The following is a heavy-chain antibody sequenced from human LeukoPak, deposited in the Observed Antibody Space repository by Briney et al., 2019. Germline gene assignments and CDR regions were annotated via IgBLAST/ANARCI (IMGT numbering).Heavy chain of an antibody. CDR2: INSDESST. CDR3: AKGHTDSEWLYFDS. J-gene: IGHJ4*02. V-gene: IGHV3-74*01. CDR1: GFTFSSYW. Sequence: GGSLRLSCAASGFTFSSYWMHWVRQAPGKGLVWVSRINSDESSTSYADSVKGRFTISRDNAKNTLYLQMNSLRAEDTAVYYCAKGHTDSEWLYFDSWGQGSLVTVSS. D-gene: IGHD5-12*01.